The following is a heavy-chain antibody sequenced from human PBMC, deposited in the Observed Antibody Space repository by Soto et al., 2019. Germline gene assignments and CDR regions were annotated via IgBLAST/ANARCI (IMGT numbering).Heavy chain of an antibody. CDR3: ARGDSTDCSNGVCSFFYNHGMNV. J-gene: IGHJ6*02. V-gene: IGHV1-2*04. CDR1: GYSFTDYH. CDR2: INPKSGGT. D-gene: IGHD2-8*01. Sequence: ASVKVSCKASGYSFTDYHIHWVRQAPGQGLEWLGRINPKSGGTSTAQKFQGWVTMTTDTSISTASMELARLTSDDTAIYYCARGDSTDCSNGVCSFFYNHGMNVCGRGTTVTVSS.